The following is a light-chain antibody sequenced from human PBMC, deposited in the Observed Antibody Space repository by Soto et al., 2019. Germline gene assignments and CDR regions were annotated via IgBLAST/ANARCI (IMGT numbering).Light chain of an antibody. CDR3: QQYNSWPPRYT. Sequence: EIVMTQSPATLSVSPGERATLSCRASQDVNTNLAWYQQIPRQAPRLLIYGASTRATGIPARFGGGGSGTEFTLTISSLQSEDFAVYYCQQYNSWPPRYTFGQGTKLEIK. CDR2: GAS. CDR1: QDVNTN. J-gene: IGKJ2*01. V-gene: IGKV3-15*01.